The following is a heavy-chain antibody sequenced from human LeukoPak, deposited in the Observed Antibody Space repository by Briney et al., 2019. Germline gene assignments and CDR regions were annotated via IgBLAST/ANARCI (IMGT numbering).Heavy chain of an antibody. CDR2: ISAYNGNT. V-gene: IGHV1-18*01. D-gene: IGHD3-10*01. CDR1: GYTFTSNG. CDR3: ARDLYYYGSGSCMDV. J-gene: IGHJ6*02. Sequence: ASVKVSCKASGYTFTSNGISWVRQAPGQGLEWMGWISAYNGNTNYAQKLQGRVTMTTDTSTSTAYMELRSLRSDDTAVYYCARDLYYYGSGSCMDVWGQGTTVTVSS.